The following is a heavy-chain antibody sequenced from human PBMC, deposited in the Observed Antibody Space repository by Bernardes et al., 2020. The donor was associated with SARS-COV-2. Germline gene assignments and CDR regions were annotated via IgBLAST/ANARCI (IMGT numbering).Heavy chain of an antibody. V-gene: IGHV3-66*01. J-gene: IGHJ4*02. CDR2: LYSGGST. CDR3: ARDKEGLEYGDHRGVFDY. Sequence: GGSLRLSCAASGFTVSNTYMNWVRQAPGKGLEWVSLLYSGGSTYYADSVKGRFIISRDNSKNTLYLQMNSLRAEDTAMYYCARDKEGLEYGDHRGVFDYWGQGALVTVTS. CDR1: GFTVSNTY. D-gene: IGHD4-17*01.